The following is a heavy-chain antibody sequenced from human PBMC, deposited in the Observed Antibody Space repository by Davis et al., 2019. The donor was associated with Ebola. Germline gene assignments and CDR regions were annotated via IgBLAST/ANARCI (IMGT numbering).Heavy chain of an antibody. CDR3: ATDELRSD. CDR1: GYSFTTYG. J-gene: IGHJ1*01. CDR2: INTNTGNP. D-gene: IGHD4-23*01. V-gene: IGHV7-4-1*02. Sequence: AASVKVSCKASGYSFTTYGMNWVRQAPGQGLEWMGWINTNTGNPTYAQGFTGRFVFSLDTSVTTAYLQISRLKADDTAVYYCATDELRSDWGQGTLVTVSS.